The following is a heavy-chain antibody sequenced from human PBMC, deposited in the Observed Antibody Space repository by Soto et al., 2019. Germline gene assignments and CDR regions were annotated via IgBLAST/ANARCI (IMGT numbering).Heavy chain of an antibody. J-gene: IGHJ4*02. D-gene: IGHD3-3*01. CDR1: GFIFSTYA. V-gene: IGHV3-23*01. CDR3: AKTWSGAHFDY. CDR2: ISDSAKHT. Sequence: EVQLLESGGGLVQPGGSLRLSCAGSGFIFSTYAMTWVRQAPGKGLEWVSSISDSAKHTYYADSVKGRFTISRDNSKNTLNLQMNSLRAEDTAVYYCAKTWSGAHFDYWGQGTLVTVSS.